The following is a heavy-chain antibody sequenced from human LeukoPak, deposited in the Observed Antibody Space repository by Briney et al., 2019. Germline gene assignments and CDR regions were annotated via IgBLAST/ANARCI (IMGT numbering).Heavy chain of an antibody. V-gene: IGHV3-7*01. Sequence: GGSLRLSCAVSGFPFSTFWMNWVRQAPGKGLEWVANINQAGSDKYYVDSVKSRFTISRDNARNSLYLQMNSLRAEDTAVYYCGRGDPDYWGQGTLVTVSS. CDR2: INQAGSDK. J-gene: IGHJ4*02. CDR3: GRGDPDY. CDR1: GFPFSTFW.